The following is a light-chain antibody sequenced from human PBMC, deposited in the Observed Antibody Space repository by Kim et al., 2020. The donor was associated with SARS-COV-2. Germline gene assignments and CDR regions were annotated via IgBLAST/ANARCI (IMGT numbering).Light chain of an antibody. J-gene: IGKJ5*01. CDR2: DAS. CDR3: QQYDNLPIT. CDR1: QDIRNR. V-gene: IGKV1-33*01. Sequence: DIPMTQSPSSMSASVGDRVTITCQASQDIRNRLNWCQQKPGKAPKVLIYDASNLETGVPSRFSGSGSGTDFTFTITSLQPDDSATYYCQQYDNLPITFGQGTRLEIK.